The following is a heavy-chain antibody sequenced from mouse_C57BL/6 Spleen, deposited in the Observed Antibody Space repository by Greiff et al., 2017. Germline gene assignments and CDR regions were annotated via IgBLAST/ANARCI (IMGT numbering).Heavy chain of an antibody. CDR3: ARWDYYGSSYVAWFAY. V-gene: IGHV1-9*01. J-gene: IGHJ3*01. CDR2: ILPGSGST. Sequence: QVHVKQSGAELVKPGASVKISCKASGYAFSSYWMNWVKQRPGHGLEWIGEILPGSGSTNYNEKFKGKATFTADTSSNTAYMQLSSLTTEDSAIYYCARWDYYGSSYVAWFAYWGQGTLVTVSA. D-gene: IGHD1-1*01. CDR1: GYAFSSYW.